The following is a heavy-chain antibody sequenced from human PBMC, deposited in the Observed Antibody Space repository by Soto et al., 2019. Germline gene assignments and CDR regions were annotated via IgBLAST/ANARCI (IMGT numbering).Heavy chain of an antibody. Sequence: PSETLSLTCTVSGGSISSYYWSWIRQPPGKGLEWIGYIYYSGSTNYNPSLKSRVTISVDTSKNQFSLKLSSVTAADTAVYYCARDPIAIDPWGQGTLVTVSS. V-gene: IGHV4-59*01. CDR2: IYYSGST. J-gene: IGHJ5*02. D-gene: IGHD2-21*01. CDR1: GGSISSYY. CDR3: ARDPIAIDP.